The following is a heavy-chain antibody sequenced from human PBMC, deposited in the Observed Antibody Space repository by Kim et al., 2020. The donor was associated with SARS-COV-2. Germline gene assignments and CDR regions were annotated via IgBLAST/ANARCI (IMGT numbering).Heavy chain of an antibody. J-gene: IGHJ4*02. D-gene: IGHD3-3*01. CDR2: IKSKTDGGTT. V-gene: IGHV3-15*01. CDR1: GFTFSNAW. Sequence: GGSLRLSCAASGFTFSNAWMSWVRQAPGKGLEWVGRIKSKTDGGTTDYAAPVKGRFTISRDDSKNTLYLQMNSLKTEDTAVYYCTTVARTYYDFWSGVDSFDYWGQGTLVTVSS. CDR3: TTVARTYYDFWSGVDSFDY.